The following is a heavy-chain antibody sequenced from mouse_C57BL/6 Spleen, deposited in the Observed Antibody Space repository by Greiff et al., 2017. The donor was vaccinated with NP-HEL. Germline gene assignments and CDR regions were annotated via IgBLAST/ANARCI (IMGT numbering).Heavy chain of an antibody. D-gene: IGHD1-1*01. CDR2: IDPENGDT. Sequence: EVQLQQSGAELVRPGASVKLSCTASGFNIKDDYMHWVKQRPEQGLEWIGWIDPENGDTEYASKFQGKATITADTSSNTAYLQLSSLTSEDTAVYYFTTLRYYGSSLYAMDYWGQGTSVTVSS. J-gene: IGHJ4*01. CDR3: TTLRYYGSSLYAMDY. V-gene: IGHV14-4*01. CDR1: GFNIKDDY.